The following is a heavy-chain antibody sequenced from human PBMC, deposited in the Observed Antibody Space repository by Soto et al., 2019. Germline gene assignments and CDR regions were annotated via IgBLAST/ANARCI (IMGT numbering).Heavy chain of an antibody. D-gene: IGHD2-8*01. V-gene: IGHV4-39*01. CDR2: VYYSGST. CDR1: AGSISDTNSY. CDR3: ARHGTRMVRRPFDY. Sequence: LSLTCTVSAGSISDTNSYWGWIRQPPGKGLEWIGSVYYSGSTYYNPSLTSRATVSVNTSRKQFFLRLSSVTAADTAVYYCARHGTRMVRRPFDYWGQGALVTVSS. J-gene: IGHJ4*02.